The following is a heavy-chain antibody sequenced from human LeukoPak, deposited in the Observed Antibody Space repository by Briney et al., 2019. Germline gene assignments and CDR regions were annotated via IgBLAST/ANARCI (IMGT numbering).Heavy chain of an antibody. J-gene: IGHJ4*02. D-gene: IGHD3-22*01. CDR3: ASSKNYYDSNGLDY. CDR2: ISVYNGNT. V-gene: IGHV1-18*04. Sequence: RASVKVSCKASGYTFTGYYMHWVRQAPGQGLEWMGWISVYNGNTKYAQKFQGRVTMTADPSTATAYMDLRSLKSDDTAIYYCASSKNYYDSNGLDYWGQGTLVTVSS. CDR1: GYTFTGYY.